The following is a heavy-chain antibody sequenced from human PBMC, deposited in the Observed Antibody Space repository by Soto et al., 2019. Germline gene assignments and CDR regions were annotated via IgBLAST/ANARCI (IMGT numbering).Heavy chain of an antibody. Sequence: EVQLVESGGGLVKPGGSLRLSCAASGFTFSTYIMHWVRQAPGKGLEWISTISSTSTNIYYADSVKGRFTISRDNPKNSMYRQMNSLRAEDMAVYYCARGIVSSSLVTFDVWGQGTLVTVSP. V-gene: IGHV3-21*06. CDR3: ARGIVSSSLVTFDV. D-gene: IGHD1-26*01. CDR2: ISSTSTNI. CDR1: GFTFSTYI. J-gene: IGHJ3*01.